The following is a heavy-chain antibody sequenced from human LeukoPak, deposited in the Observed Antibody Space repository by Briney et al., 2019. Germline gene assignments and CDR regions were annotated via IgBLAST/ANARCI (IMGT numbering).Heavy chain of an antibody. CDR3: ARLYVPLAAAAPYYFDY. V-gene: IGHV3-21*01. D-gene: IGHD6-13*01. CDR1: GFTFSSYS. J-gene: IGHJ4*02. Sequence: GGSLRLSCAASGFTFSSYSMNWVRQAPGKGLEWVSSISSSSSYIYYADSVKGRLTISRDNAKNSLYLQMNSLRAEDTAVYYCARLYVPLAAAAPYYFDYWGQGTLVTVSS. CDR2: ISSSSSYI.